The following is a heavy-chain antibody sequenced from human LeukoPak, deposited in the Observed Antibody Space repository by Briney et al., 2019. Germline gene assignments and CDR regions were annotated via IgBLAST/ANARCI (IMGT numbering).Heavy chain of an antibody. CDR3: ARDPFKYYDSSGYYWY. CDR1: GFTFSDYY. V-gene: IGHV3-11*01. J-gene: IGHJ4*02. CDR2: IISSSGSTI. Sequence: PGGSLRLSCAASGFTFSDYYMTWIRQAPGKGLEWVSYIISSSGSTIYYADSVKGRFTISRDNAKNSLYLQMNSPRAEDTAVYYCARDPFKYYDSSGYYWYWGQGTLVTVSS. D-gene: IGHD3-22*01.